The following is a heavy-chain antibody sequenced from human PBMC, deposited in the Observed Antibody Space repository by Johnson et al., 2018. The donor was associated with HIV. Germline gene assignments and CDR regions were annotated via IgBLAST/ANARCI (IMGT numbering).Heavy chain of an antibody. CDR3: AKDSSVLLCFDI. V-gene: IGHV3-30*04. Sequence: QVQLVESGGGVVQPGRSLRLSCAASGFTFSSYAMHWVRQAPGKGLEWVAVISYDGSNKYYADSVKGRFTISSDNSKNTLYLQMNSLRAEDTAVYYCAKDSSVLLCFDIWGQGTMVTVSS. J-gene: IGHJ3*02. CDR2: ISYDGSNK. CDR1: GFTFSSYA. D-gene: IGHD3-10*01.